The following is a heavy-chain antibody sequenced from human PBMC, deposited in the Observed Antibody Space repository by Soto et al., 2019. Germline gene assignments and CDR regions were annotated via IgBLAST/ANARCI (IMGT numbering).Heavy chain of an antibody. J-gene: IGHJ4*02. V-gene: IGHV3-53*01. D-gene: IGHD3-10*01. CDR2: IYSTGTT. Sequence: EVQLVESGGGLIQPGGSLKLSCAASGFTVGNNYMSWVRQAPGKGLEWVSLIYSTGTTKYADSVKGRFTVSRDNAKNTLYLQMNSLRGEDTAVYYCAKDGRGSGSHYNSFCYWGQGTLVTVSS. CDR1: GFTVGNNY. CDR3: AKDGRGSGSHYNSFCY.